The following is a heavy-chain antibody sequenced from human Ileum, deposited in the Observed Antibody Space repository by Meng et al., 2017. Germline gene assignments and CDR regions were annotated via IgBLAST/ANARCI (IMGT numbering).Heavy chain of an antibody. CDR1: GCSIRSTSNY. V-gene: IGHV4-39*01. CDR3: ARRVHDGRHYHYFDY. CDR2: IYYSGAT. Sequence: QVQLQEAGPGRVQPSETLSLPCTVSGCSIRSTSNYWAWDRQSPGTRLEWIGSIYYSGATYYNPSLTSRVTRPVDTSKNQFSLRLSSVTAADTAVYFCARRVHDGRHYHYFDYWGQGALVTVSS. D-gene: IGHD3-16*01. J-gene: IGHJ4*02.